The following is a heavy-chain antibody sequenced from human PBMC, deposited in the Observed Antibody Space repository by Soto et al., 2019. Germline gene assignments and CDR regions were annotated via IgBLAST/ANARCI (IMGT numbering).Heavy chain of an antibody. CDR2: ISAYNGNK. CDR3: AKLITMIVVVITTVADY. V-gene: IGHV1-18*01. CDR1: GYTFTSYG. J-gene: IGHJ4*02. Sequence: ASVKVSCKASGYTFTSYGSSWVRQEPGQGREWMGWISAYNGNKNYEQKLQGRVTMTTDTSTSTAYMELRSLRAEDTAVYYCAKLITMIVVVITTVADYWGQGTLVTVSS. D-gene: IGHD3-22*01.